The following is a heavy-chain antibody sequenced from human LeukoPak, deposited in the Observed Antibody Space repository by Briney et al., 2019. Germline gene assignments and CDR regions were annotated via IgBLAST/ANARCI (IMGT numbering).Heavy chain of an antibody. CDR2: ISGSGGRT. J-gene: IGHJ4*02. CDR1: GFTFSSYA. CDR3: AKYAHYYGSGSYYSYFDY. V-gene: IGHV3-23*01. D-gene: IGHD3-10*01. Sequence: GGSLRLSCAASGFTFSSYAMSWVRQAPGKGLEWVSAISGSGGRTYYADSVKGRFTISRDNSKNTLYLQMNSLRAEDTAVYYCAKYAHYYGSGSYYSYFDYWGQGTLVTVSS.